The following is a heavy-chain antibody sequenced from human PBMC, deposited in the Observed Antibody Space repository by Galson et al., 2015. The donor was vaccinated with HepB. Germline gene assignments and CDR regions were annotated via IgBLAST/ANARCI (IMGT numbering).Heavy chain of an antibody. CDR1: GFTFSSYS. CDR2: ISSSSSTI. CDR3: ARVREDYYDSSGYIDY. D-gene: IGHD3-22*01. Sequence: SLRLSCAASGFTFSSYSMNWVRQAPGKGLEWVSYISSSSSTIYYADSVKGRFTISRDNAKNSLYLQMNSLRAEDTAVYYCARVREDYYDSSGYIDYWGQGTLVTVSS. V-gene: IGHV3-48*01. J-gene: IGHJ4*02.